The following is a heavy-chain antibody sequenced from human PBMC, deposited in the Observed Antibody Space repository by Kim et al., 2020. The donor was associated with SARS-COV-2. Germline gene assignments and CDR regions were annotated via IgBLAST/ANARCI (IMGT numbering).Heavy chain of an antibody. CDR2: INHSGST. V-gene: IGHV4-34*01. CDR1: GGSFSGYY. D-gene: IGHD2-2*01. CDR3: ARVSRIVVVPAAKRRRNWFDP. Sequence: SETLSLTCAVYGGSFSGYYWSWIRQPPGKGLEWIGEINHSGSTNYNPSLKSRVTISVDTSKNQFSLKLSSVTAADTAVYYCARVSRIVVVPAAKRRRNWFDPWGQGTLVTVSS. J-gene: IGHJ5*02.